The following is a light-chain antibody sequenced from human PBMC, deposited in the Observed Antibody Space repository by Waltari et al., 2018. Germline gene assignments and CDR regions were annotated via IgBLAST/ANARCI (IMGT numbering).Light chain of an antibody. Sequence: QSVLTQPPSVSAAPGQKVTISCSGSYSNIGNKYVSWYQQLPGTAPKLLIYEKNEGASGIPDRVSGSQSDTAATLGSTGVQTGDEADYYGGAWDSSLNAWVFGGGTKVTVL. J-gene: IGLJ3*02. CDR3: GAWDSSLNAWV. CDR2: EKN. CDR1: YSNIGNKY. V-gene: IGLV1-51*02.